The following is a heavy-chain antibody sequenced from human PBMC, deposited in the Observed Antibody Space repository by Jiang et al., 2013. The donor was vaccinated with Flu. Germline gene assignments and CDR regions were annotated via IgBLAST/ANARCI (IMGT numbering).Heavy chain of an antibody. CDR1: GGTFSSYA. CDR3: ARSYYDILTGPGYGGWFDP. J-gene: IGHJ5*02. Sequence: GAEVKKPGSSVKVSCKASGGTFSSYAISWVRQAPGQGLEWMGRIIPILGIANYAQKFQGRVTITADKSTSTAYMELSSLRSEDTAVYYCARSYYDILTGPGYGGWFDPWGRGNPGHRLL. D-gene: IGHD3-9*01. CDR2: IIPILGIA. V-gene: IGHV1-69*04.